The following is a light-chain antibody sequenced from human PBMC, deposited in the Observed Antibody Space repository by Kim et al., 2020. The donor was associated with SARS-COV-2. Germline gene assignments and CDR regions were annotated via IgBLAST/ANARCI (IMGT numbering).Light chain of an antibody. Sequence: QTATLTCTGNSNNIGDRGAAWLQQHQGHPPKLLSYRNNNRPSGISERFSASRSGNTASLTITGLQPEDEADYYCSAWDSSLRVWVFGGGTKLTVL. J-gene: IGLJ3*02. V-gene: IGLV10-54*04. CDR3: SAWDSSLRVWV. CDR2: RNN. CDR1: SNNIGDRG.